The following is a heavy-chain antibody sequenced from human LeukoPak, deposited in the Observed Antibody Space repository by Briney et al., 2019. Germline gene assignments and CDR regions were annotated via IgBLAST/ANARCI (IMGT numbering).Heavy chain of an antibody. CDR2: IRSNGETE. CDR3: AKGQELDDGVFDS. Sequence: GGSLRLSCAASGLTFSSIAMSWVRQAPGKGLEWVSAIRSNGETEYNADSVKGRFTISRDNSRQTLFFQMSSLRVEDTATYYCAKGQELDDGVFDSWGQGTLVTVSS. V-gene: IGHV3-23*01. D-gene: IGHD6-13*01. CDR1: GLTFSSIA. J-gene: IGHJ4*02.